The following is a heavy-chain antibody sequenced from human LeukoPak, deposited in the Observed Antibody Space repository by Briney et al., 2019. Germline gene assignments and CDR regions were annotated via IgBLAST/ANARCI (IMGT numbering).Heavy chain of an antibody. D-gene: IGHD4-17*01. CDR2: IRDDGGST. CDR3: ARVPTTVTTVYFDY. Sequence: GGSLRLSCVASGITFSSYAMNWVRQAPGKGLEWVSGIRDDGGSTFYADSVKGRFTISRDNSKNTLYLQMNSLRAEDTAVYYCARVPTTVTTVYFDYWGQGTLVTVSS. CDR1: GITFSSYA. V-gene: IGHV3-23*01. J-gene: IGHJ4*02.